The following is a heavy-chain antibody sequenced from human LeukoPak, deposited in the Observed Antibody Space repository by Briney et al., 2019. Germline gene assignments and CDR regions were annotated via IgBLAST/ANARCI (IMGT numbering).Heavy chain of an antibody. V-gene: IGHV3-15*01. CDR2: IKSKTDGETT. Sequence: GGSLRLSCAASGFTFSNAWMSWVRQAPGKGLEWIGRIKSKTDGETTDYAAPVKGRFTISRDDSKNTLYLQMNSLKTEDTAVYYCTTDSAKFRYSGYETRDYWGQGTLVTVSS. J-gene: IGHJ4*02. CDR1: GFTFSNAW. CDR3: TTDSAKFRYSGYETRDY. D-gene: IGHD5-12*01.